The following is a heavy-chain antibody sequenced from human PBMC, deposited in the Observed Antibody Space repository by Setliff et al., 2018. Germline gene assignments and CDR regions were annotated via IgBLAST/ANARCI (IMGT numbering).Heavy chain of an antibody. Sequence: SETLSLTCAVSGDSIKSNAYYWGWIRQSPVRGLEWIGSVHSSGTTHYNPSLKSRVTISVDSAKNHFSLNLRSVTAADTALYYCAIGGGYCDFFDCFPFDNWGQGFLVTVSS. CDR3: AIGGGYCDFFDCFPFDN. J-gene: IGHJ4*02. CDR1: GDSIKSNAYY. CDR2: VHSSGTT. D-gene: IGHD3-16*01. V-gene: IGHV4-39*02.